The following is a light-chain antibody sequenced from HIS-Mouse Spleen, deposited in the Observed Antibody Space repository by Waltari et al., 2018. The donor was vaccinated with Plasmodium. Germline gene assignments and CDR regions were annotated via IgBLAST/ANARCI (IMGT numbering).Light chain of an antibody. Sequence: EIVMTQSPATLSVPPGERATLSCRASQSVSSNLAWYQQKPGQAPRLLIYGASTRATGSPARFSGSGSGTEFTLTISSLQSEDFAVYYCQQYNNWSFTFGPGTKVDIK. CDR1: QSVSSN. CDR2: GAS. V-gene: IGKV3-15*01. CDR3: QQYNNWSFT. J-gene: IGKJ3*01.